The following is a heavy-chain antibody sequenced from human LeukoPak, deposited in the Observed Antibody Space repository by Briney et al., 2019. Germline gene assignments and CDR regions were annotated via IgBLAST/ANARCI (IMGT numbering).Heavy chain of an antibody. CDR1: GFSISSGYY. J-gene: IGHJ5*02. V-gene: IGHV4-38-2*02. Sequence: SETLSLTCTVSGFSISSGYYWGWIRQPPGKGLEWIGTIYHSGSPYYNPSLKSRVTISVDTSKNQFSLKLSSVTAADTAVYYCARGSYSFAPGWFDPWGQGTLVTVSS. CDR3: ARGSYSFAPGWFDP. CDR2: IYHSGSP. D-gene: IGHD5-18*01.